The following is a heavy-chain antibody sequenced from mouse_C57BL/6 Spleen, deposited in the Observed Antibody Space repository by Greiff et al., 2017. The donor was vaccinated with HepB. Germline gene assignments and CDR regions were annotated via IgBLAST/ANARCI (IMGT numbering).Heavy chain of an antibody. J-gene: IGHJ1*03. CDR2: IDPSDSYT. V-gene: IGHV1-69*01. D-gene: IGHD2-3*01. CDR1: GYTFTSYW. Sequence: VKLQQPGAELVMPGASVKLSCKASGYTFTSYWMHWVKQRPGQGLEWIGEIDPSDSYTNYNQKFKGKSTLTVDKSSSTAYMQLSSLTSEDSAVYYCARNDGYYVYFDVWGTGTTVTVSS. CDR3: ARNDGYYVYFDV.